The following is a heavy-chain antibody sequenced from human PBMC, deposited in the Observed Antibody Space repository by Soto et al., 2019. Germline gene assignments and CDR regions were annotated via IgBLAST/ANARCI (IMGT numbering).Heavy chain of an antibody. D-gene: IGHD3-16*01. CDR2: MNPGSGDT. Sequence: GASVKVSCKASGYSFTNNDVSWVRQATGQGLEWMGWMNPGSGDTGYAQKFQGRVTMTRDISIATAYMELSSLRSDDTAIYYCARMGTFGSLNWFDPWGKGTLVTVSS. V-gene: IGHV1-8*01. CDR1: GYSFTNND. CDR3: ARMGTFGSLNWFDP. J-gene: IGHJ5*02.